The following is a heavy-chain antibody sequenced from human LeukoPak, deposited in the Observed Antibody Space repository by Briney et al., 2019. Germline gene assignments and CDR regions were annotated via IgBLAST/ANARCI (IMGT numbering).Heavy chain of an antibody. CDR2: ISSSSSTI. Sequence: PGGSLRLSCAASGFTFSSYSMNWVRQAPGKGLEWVSYISSSSSTIYYADSVKGRFTISRDNAKNSLYLQVNSLRAEDTAVYYCARWAAMVQTNYMDVWGKGTTVTVSS. CDR1: GFTFSSYS. J-gene: IGHJ6*03. D-gene: IGHD3-10*01. CDR3: ARWAAMVQTNYMDV. V-gene: IGHV3-48*01.